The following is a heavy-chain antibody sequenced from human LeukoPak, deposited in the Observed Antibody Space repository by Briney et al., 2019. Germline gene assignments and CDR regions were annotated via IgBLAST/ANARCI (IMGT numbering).Heavy chain of an antibody. V-gene: IGHV5-51*01. D-gene: IGHD6-13*01. J-gene: IGHJ3*02. CDR2: IYPGDSDT. CDR3: ASPSIAAAGHDAFDI. CDR1: GYSFTSYW. Sequence: GESLKISCQGSGYSFTSYWIGWVRQMPGKGLEWMGIIYPGDSDTRYNPSFQGQVTISADKSISTAYLQWSSLKASDTAMYYCASPSIAAAGHDAFDIWGQGTMVTVSS.